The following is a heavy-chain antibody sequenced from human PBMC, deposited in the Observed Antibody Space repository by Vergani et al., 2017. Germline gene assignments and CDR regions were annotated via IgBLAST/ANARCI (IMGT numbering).Heavy chain of an antibody. CDR1: GYTFTSYG. D-gene: IGHD1-20*01. CDR3: ARGYEVTGTPAPFNWFDP. CDR2: ISAYNGNT. Sequence: QVQLVQSGAEVKKPGASVKVSCKASGYTFTSYGISWVRQAPGQGLEWMGCISAYNGNTNYAQKLKGRVTMTTDTSTSTAYLELRSLRSDDTAVYYCARGYEVTGTPAPFNWFDPWGQGTLVTVSS. J-gene: IGHJ5*02. V-gene: IGHV1-18*01.